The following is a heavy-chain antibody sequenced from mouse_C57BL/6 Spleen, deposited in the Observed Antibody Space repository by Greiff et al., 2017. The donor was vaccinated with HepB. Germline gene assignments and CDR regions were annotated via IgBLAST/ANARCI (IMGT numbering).Heavy chain of an antibody. Sequence: QVTLKESGPGILQSSQTLSLTCSFSGFSLSTSGMGVSWIRQPSGKGLEWLAHIYWDDDKRYNPSLKSRLTISKDTSRNQVFLKITSVDTADTATYYCARYYDYDEGFAYWGQGTLVTVSA. D-gene: IGHD2-4*01. J-gene: IGHJ3*01. CDR2: IYWDDDK. CDR1: GFSLSTSGMG. CDR3: ARYYDYDEGFAY. V-gene: IGHV8-12*01.